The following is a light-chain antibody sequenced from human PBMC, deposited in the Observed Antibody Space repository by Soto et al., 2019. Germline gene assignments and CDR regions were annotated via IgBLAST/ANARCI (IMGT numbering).Light chain of an antibody. J-gene: IGKJ1*01. CDR2: KAS. CDR3: QQYNEYSWT. CDR1: QSISAW. Sequence: DVQMTQSPSSLSASVGDRVTLTCRASQSISAWLAWYQQKPGKAPRLLIYKASTLEIGVPSRFSGSGSGTEFTLTISSLQPDDVATYYCQQYNEYSWTFGQGAKVDIK. V-gene: IGKV1-5*03.